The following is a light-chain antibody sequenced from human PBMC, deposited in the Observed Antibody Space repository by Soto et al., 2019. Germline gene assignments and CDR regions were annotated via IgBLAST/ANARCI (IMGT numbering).Light chain of an antibody. V-gene: IGKV3-20*01. CDR1: QSISSN. J-gene: IGKJ1*01. Sequence: EIVMTQCQANLSLSPRGRATLSCRASQSISSNLARYQQKPGQAPRLLMYDASTRATGIPDRFSGSGSGTDFTLIISRLEPEDFAVYYCQQYGDSLLTFGQGTKVDI. CDR2: DAS. CDR3: QQYGDSLLT.